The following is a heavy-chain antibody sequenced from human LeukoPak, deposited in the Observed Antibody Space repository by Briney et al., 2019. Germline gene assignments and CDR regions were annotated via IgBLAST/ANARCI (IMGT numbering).Heavy chain of an antibody. CDR1: GYSISSGYY. CDR3: ARVRRYCSSTSCYAIDY. CDR2: IYHSGST. D-gene: IGHD2-2*01. V-gene: IGHV4-38-2*01. J-gene: IGHJ4*02. Sequence: SETLSLTCAVSGYSISSGYYWGWIRQPPGKGLEWIGSIYHSGSTYYNPSLKSRVTISVDTSKNQFSLKLSFVTAADTAVYYCARVRRYCSSTSCYAIDYWGQGTLVTVSS.